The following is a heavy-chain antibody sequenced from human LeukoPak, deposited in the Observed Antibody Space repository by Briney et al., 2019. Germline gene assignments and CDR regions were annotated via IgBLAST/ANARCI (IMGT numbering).Heavy chain of an antibody. CDR2: INPRGGST. V-gene: IGHV1-46*01. J-gene: IGHJ4*02. CDR3: ARDFWVTTVSTPDY. D-gene: IGHD4-11*01. CDR1: GYTFTRYY. Sequence: ASVKVSCKASGYTFTRYYMHWVRQAPGQGLEWMGIINPRGGSTSYAQKFQGRVTMTRDTSTSTVYVELSSLRSEDTAVYYCARDFWVTTVSTPDYWGQGTLVIVSS.